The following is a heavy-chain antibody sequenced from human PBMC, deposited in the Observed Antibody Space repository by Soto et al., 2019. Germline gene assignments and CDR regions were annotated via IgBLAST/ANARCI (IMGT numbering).Heavy chain of an antibody. Sequence: QVQLQQWGAGLLKPSETLSLTCAVYGGSFSGYYWSWIRQPPGKGLEWIGEINHSGSTNSTPSLMSRVTISLATSQDQFSGKLRAGTAADTAVDYWARASIAAAEGNYWGQGTLVTVAS. V-gene: IGHV4-34*01. CDR3: ARASIAAAEGNY. D-gene: IGHD6-13*01. J-gene: IGHJ4*02. CDR1: GGSFSGYY. CDR2: INHSGST.